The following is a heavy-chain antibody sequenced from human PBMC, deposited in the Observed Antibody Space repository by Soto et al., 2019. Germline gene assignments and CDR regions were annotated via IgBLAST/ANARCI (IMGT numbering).Heavy chain of an antibody. J-gene: IGHJ5*02. D-gene: IGHD4-4*01. CDR3: ARGLQGGLDP. CDR1: GFTFSNYD. V-gene: IGHV3-30-3*01. CDR2: ISSDGTNK. Sequence: QVQLVESGGGVVQPGRSLRLSCAASGFTFSNYDMHWVRQAPGKGLEWVASISSDGTNKYYAGSVKGRFTISRDNSKNTFYLQMTSLRPEDTAVFYCARGLQGGLDPWGQGTLVTVSS.